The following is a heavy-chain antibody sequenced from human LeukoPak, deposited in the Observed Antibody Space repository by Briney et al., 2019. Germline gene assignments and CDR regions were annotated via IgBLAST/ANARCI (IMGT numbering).Heavy chain of an antibody. CDR2: IKQEGSEK. CDR1: GFTFSSYR. CDR3: VRYIAMVRGVKYYFDY. V-gene: IGHV3-7*03. J-gene: IGHJ4*02. D-gene: IGHD3-10*01. Sequence: GGSLRLSCAASGFTFSSYRMSWVRQAPGKGLEWVANIKQEGSEKYYVDSVKGRFTISRDNAKNSLYLQMNSLRAEDTAVYYCVRYIAMVRGVKYYFDYWGQGTLVTVSS.